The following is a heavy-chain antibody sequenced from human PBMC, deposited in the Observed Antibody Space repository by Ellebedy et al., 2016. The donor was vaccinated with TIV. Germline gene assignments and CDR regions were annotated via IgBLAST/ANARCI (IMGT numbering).Heavy chain of an antibody. CDR1: GFTFSSYG. D-gene: IGHD2-2*01. CDR2: IWYDGSNK. V-gene: IGHV3-33*03. J-gene: IGHJ4*02. Sequence: GGSLRLSCAASGFTFSSYGMHWVRQAPGKGLEWVAVIWYDGSNKYYADSVKGRFTISRDNAKNTLYLQMNSLRAEDTAVYYCATYAAPYWGRGTLVTVSS. CDR3: ATYAAPY.